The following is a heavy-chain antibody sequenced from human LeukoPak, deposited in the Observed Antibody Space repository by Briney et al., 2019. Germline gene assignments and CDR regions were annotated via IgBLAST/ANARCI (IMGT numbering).Heavy chain of an antibody. CDR1: GGSISSSSYY. J-gene: IGHJ4*02. CDR3: ARLGYYDFWSAYPAIDY. CDR2: IYYSGST. V-gene: IGHV4-39*01. D-gene: IGHD3-3*01. Sequence: SETLSLTCTVSGGSISSSSYYWGWIRQPPGKGLEWIGSIYYSGSTYYNPSLKSRVTISVDTSKNQFSLKLSSVTAADTAVYYCARLGYYDFWSAYPAIDYWGQGTLVTVSS.